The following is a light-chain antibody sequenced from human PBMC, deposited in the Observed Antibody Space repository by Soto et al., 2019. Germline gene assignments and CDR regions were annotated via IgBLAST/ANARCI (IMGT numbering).Light chain of an antibody. J-gene: IGKJ1*01. Sequence: DIQMTQSPSTLSASVGDIVTINFRASQSISSWLAWYQQKPGKAPKLLIYDASSLESGVPSRFSGSGSGTEFTLTISSLQPDDFATYYCQQYNSYRTFGQGTKVDI. CDR1: QSISSW. CDR2: DAS. V-gene: IGKV1-5*01. CDR3: QQYNSYRT.